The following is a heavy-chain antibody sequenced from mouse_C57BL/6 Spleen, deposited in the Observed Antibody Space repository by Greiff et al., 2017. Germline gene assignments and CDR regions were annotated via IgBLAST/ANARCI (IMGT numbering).Heavy chain of an antibody. CDR2: IDPSDSYT. Sequence: QVQLQQPGAELVRPGTSVKLSCKASGYTFTSYWMHWVKQRPGQGLEWIGVIDPSDSYTNYNQKFKGKATLTVDTSSSTAYMQLSSLTSEDSAVYYCARYRYGGQGTTLTVAS. CDR1: GYTFTSYW. V-gene: IGHV1-59*01. CDR3: ARYRY. D-gene: IGHD1-1*01. J-gene: IGHJ2*01.